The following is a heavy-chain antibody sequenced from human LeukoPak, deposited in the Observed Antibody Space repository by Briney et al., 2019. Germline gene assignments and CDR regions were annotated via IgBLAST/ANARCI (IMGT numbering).Heavy chain of an antibody. J-gene: IGHJ3*01. CDR3: AREGSGRTAYNDGLDV. V-gene: IGHV3-7*03. CDR1: GFTFSSYW. Sequence: GGSLRLSCAASGFTFSSYWMSWVRQAPGKGLEWVANMNQDGSEKYYVDSVKGRFTIPRDNAKNSLYLQMNSLRAEDTAVYYCAREGSGRTAYNDGLDVWGQGTMVTVSS. D-gene: IGHD3-10*01. CDR2: MNQDGSEK.